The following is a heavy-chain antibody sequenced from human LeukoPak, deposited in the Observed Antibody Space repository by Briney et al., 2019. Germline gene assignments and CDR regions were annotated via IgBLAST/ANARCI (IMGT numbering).Heavy chain of an antibody. CDR3: ARDRAYDREFDS. Sequence: GASVKVSCKASGYTFTGYYMHWVRQAPGQGLEWMGRIIPNSGGTKYAQKFQGRVTMTRDTSITTAYMELSRLRSDNTAVYYCARDRAYDREFDSWGQGTLVTVSS. D-gene: IGHD3-3*01. CDR2: IIPNSGGT. J-gene: IGHJ4*02. V-gene: IGHV1-2*06. CDR1: GYTFTGYY.